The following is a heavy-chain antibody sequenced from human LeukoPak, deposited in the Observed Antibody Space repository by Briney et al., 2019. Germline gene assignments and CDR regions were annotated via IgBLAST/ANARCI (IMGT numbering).Heavy chain of an antibody. Sequence: SETLSLTCTVSGGSISSYYWSWIRQPPGKGLEWIEYIYYSGSTNYNPSLKSRVTISVDTSKNQFSLKLSSVTAADTAVYYCARDRGGRDAFDIWGQGTMVTVSS. CDR2: IYYSGST. CDR3: ARDRGGRDAFDI. D-gene: IGHD3-10*01. CDR1: GGSISSYY. J-gene: IGHJ3*02. V-gene: IGHV4-59*01.